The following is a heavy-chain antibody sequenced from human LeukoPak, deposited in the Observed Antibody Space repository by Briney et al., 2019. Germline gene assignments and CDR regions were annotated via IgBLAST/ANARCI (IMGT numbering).Heavy chain of an antibody. V-gene: IGHV3-9*01. CDR1: GFTLDDYA. Sequence: GGSLRLSCAASGFTLDDYAMHWVRQAPGKGLEWVSGISWNSGSIGYADSVKGRFTISRDNAKNSLYPQMDSLRAEDTALYHCAKGQATAFDYWGQGTLVTVSS. CDR2: ISWNSGSI. J-gene: IGHJ4*02. D-gene: IGHD1-26*01. CDR3: AKGQATAFDY.